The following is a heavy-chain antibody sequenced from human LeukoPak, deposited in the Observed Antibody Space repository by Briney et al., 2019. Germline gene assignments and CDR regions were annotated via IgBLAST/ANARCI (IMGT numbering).Heavy chain of an antibody. J-gene: IGHJ4*02. CDR2: MNPNRGNT. Sequence: ASVRVSCKASGYTFTSYDINWVRQAPGQGPEWMGWMNPNRGNTGYAQKFRGRVTITRNTSISTAYMELSSLRSEDTAVYYCARGHRAYYYGSGSYGAYYFDYWGQGTLVTVSS. CDR3: ARGHRAYYYGSGSYGAYYFDY. D-gene: IGHD3-10*01. CDR1: GYTFTSYD. V-gene: IGHV1-8*03.